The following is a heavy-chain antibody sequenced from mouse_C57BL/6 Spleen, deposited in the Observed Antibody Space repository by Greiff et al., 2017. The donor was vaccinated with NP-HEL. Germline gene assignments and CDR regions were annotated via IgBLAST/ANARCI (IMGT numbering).Heavy chain of an antibody. D-gene: IGHD1-1*01. CDR1: GYTFTSYW. J-gene: IGHJ3*01. CDR3: ASREDGSSYGWFAY. V-gene: IGHV1-59*01. CDR2: IDPSDSYT. Sequence: QVQLQQPGAELVRPGTSVKLSCKASGYTFTSYWMHWVKQRPGQGLEWIGVIDPSDSYTNYNQKFKGKATLTVDTSSSTAYMQLSSLTSEDSAVYDCASREDGSSYGWFAYWGQGTLVTVSA.